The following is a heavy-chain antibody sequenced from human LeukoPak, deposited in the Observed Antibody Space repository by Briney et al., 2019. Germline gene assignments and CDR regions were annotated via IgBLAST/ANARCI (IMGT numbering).Heavy chain of an antibody. D-gene: IGHD3-10*01. CDR3: ARAKYGSGSYLRY. CDR1: GGSISSGGYY. Sequence: SQTLSLTCTVSGGSISSGGYYWSWIRQPPGKGLEWIGYIYHSGSTYYNPSLKSRVTISVDRSKNQFSLKLSSVTAADTAVYYCARAKYGSGSYLRYWGQGTLVTVSS. J-gene: IGHJ4*02. CDR2: IYHSGST. V-gene: IGHV4-30-2*01.